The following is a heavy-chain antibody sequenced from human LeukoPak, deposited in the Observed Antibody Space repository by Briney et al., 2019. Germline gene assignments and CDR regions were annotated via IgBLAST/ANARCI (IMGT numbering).Heavy chain of an antibody. CDR2: ISSSSSYI. CDR1: GFTFSSYS. CDR3: ARVLYGSGSYDLDY. Sequence: PGGSLRLSCAASGFTFSSYSMNWVRQAPGKGLEWVSSISSSSSYIYYADSVKGRFTISRDNAKNSLYLQMNGLRAEDTAVYYCARVLYGSGSYDLDYWGQGTLVTVSS. J-gene: IGHJ4*02. D-gene: IGHD3-10*01. V-gene: IGHV3-21*01.